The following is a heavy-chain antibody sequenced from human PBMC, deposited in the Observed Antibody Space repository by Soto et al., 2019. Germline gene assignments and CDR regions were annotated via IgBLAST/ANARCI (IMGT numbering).Heavy chain of an antibody. V-gene: IGHV4-34*01. CDR1: GGTFSGYY. D-gene: IGHD3-3*01. Sequence: SETLRLTCAVYGGTFSGYYWSWIRQPPGKGLEWIGEINHSGSTNYNPSLKSRVTISVDTSKNQFSLKLSSVTAADTAVYYCAREAIFGVVMEVDDGMDVWCQGTTVT. J-gene: IGHJ6*02. CDR2: INHSGST. CDR3: AREAIFGVVMEVDDGMDV.